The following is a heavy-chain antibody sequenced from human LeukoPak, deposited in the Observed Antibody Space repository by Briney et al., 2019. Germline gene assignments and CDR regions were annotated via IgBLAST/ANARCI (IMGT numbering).Heavy chain of an antibody. J-gene: IGHJ3*01. Sequence: SETLSLTCAVYGGSFSGYYWSWIRQPPGKGLEWIGEINHSGSTSYNPSLKRRVTISLGTSKNHFSLKLSSVTAADTAVYYCARQAEMATIAFDVWGQGTMVTVSS. CDR3: ARQAEMATIAFDV. D-gene: IGHD5-24*01. V-gene: IGHV4-34*01. CDR2: INHSGST. CDR1: GGSFSGYY.